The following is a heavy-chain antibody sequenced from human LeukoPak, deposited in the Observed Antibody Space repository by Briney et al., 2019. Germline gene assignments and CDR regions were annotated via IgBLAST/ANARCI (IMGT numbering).Heavy chain of an antibody. Sequence: SETLSLTCTVSGGSISSRNYYWGWIRQPPGKGLEWIGNIYYSGSTYYNPSLKSRVTISIDTSKNQFSLKLSSVTAADTAVYFCATQGNWGTCFFDYWGQGTLVTVSS. J-gene: IGHJ4*02. CDR1: GGSISSRNYY. CDR3: ATQGNWGTCFFDY. CDR2: IYYSGST. V-gene: IGHV4-39*01. D-gene: IGHD7-27*01.